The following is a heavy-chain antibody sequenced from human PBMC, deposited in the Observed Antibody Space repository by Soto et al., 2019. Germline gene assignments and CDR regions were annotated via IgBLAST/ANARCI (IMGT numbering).Heavy chain of an antibody. J-gene: IGHJ6*02. CDR3: ARDNTIFGVDYGMDV. V-gene: IGHV1-3*01. CDR2: INAGNGNT. CDR1: GYTFTSYA. Sequence: GASVKVSCKASGYTFTSYAMHWVRQAPGQRLEWMGWINAGNGNTKYLQKFQGRVTITRDTSASTAYMELSSLRSEDTAVYYCARDNTIFGVDYGMDVWGQGTTVTVSS. D-gene: IGHD3-3*01.